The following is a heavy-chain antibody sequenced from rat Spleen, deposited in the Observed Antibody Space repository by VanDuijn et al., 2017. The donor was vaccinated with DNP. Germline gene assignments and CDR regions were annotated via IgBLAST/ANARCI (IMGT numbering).Heavy chain of an antibody. Sequence: EVQLVESGGGLVQPGRSLKLSCAASGFTFSNYGMAWVRQTPTKGLEWVASISTGGDDTYYRDSVKGRFTISRDNAKNTQYLQMDSLRSEDTATYYCARPLYYDCSFYHGWFPYWGQGTLVTVSS. J-gene: IGHJ3*01. D-gene: IGHD1-12*02. CDR1: GFTFSNYG. V-gene: IGHV5S14*01. CDR2: ISTGGDDT. CDR3: ARPLYYDCSFYHGWFPY.